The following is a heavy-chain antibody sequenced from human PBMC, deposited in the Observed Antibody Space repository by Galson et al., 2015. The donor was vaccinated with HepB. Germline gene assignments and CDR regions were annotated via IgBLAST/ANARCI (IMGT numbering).Heavy chain of an antibody. CDR1: GYTFTTYA. CDR3: AKPLSVDYYYGLDV. Sequence: SVKVSCKASGYTFTTYAIHWVRQAPGQGLEWMGWINSANGNTKYSERFQGRVTVTRDTSASTAYMELSSLRSEDTAVYYCAKPLSVDYYYGLDVWGQGTTVTVSS. V-gene: IGHV1-3*01. CDR2: INSANGNT. J-gene: IGHJ6*02.